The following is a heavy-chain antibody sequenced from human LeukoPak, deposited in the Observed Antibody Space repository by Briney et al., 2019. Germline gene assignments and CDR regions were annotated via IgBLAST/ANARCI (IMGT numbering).Heavy chain of an antibody. D-gene: IGHD4-11*01. CDR2: IYYSGST. V-gene: IGHV4-61*02. CDR1: GGSISSGSYC. Sequence: PSQTLSLTCTVSGGSISSGSYCWSWIRQPAGKGLEWIGSIYYSGSTYYNPSLKSRVTISVDTSKNQFSLKLSSVTAADTAVYYCARSAFTSTVTVDYWGQGTLVTVSS. CDR3: ARSAFTSTVTVDY. J-gene: IGHJ4*02.